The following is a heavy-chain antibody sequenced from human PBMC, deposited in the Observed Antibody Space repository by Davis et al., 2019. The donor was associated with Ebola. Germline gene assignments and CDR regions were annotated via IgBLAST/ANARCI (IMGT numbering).Heavy chain of an antibody. Sequence: SETLSLTCTVSGGSISSSSYYWGWIRQPPGKGLEWIWSIYYSGSTYYNPSLKSRATISVDTSKNQFSLKLSSVTAADTAVYYCARRGPYYDSSGYYYAVDYWGQGTLVTVSS. V-gene: IGHV4-39*01. CDR3: ARRGPYYDSSGYYYAVDY. J-gene: IGHJ4*02. CDR1: GGSISSSSYY. CDR2: IYYSGST. D-gene: IGHD3-22*01.